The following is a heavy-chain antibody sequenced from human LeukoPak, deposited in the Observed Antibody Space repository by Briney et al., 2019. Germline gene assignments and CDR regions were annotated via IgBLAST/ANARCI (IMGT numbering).Heavy chain of an antibody. V-gene: IGHV5-51*01. Sequence: GESLKISCKDSGSNFVDYWIGWVRQVPGKGLEWMGIIYPGDSDTRYSPSFQGQVTISADKSISTAYLQWSSLKASDTAMYYCARPRIAAAGPYDAFDIWGQGTMVTVSS. CDR1: GSNFVDYW. CDR3: ARPRIAAAGPYDAFDI. D-gene: IGHD6-13*01. CDR2: IYPGDSDT. J-gene: IGHJ3*02.